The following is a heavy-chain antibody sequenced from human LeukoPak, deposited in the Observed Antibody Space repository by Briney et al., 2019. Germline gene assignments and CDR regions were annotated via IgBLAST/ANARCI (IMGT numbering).Heavy chain of an antibody. CDR3: AKAPVPIIATNWFDP. CDR1: GFTFSDYY. D-gene: IGHD2-2*01. J-gene: IGHJ5*02. CDR2: ISSSGSDI. Sequence: GGSLRLSCAASGFTFSDYYMSWIRQAPGKGLEWISYISSSGSDIYYADSVKGRFTISRDNSKNTLYLQMNSLRAEDTAVYYCAKAPVPIIATNWFDPWGQGTLVTVSS. V-gene: IGHV3-11*01.